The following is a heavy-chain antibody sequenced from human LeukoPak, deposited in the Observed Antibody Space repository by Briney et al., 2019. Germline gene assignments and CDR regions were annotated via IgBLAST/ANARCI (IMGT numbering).Heavy chain of an antibody. J-gene: IGHJ4*02. CDR3: AKDLQLA. D-gene: IGHD3-3*02. CDR1: EFSVGSNY. CDR2: ISVISTKT. V-gene: IGHV3-23*01. Sequence: GGSLRLSCAASEFSVGSNYMTWVRQAPGKGLEWVSTISVISTKTYYAGSVKGRFTISRDNSKSTLYLQMNSLRAEDTALYYCAKDLQLAWGQGTLVTVSS.